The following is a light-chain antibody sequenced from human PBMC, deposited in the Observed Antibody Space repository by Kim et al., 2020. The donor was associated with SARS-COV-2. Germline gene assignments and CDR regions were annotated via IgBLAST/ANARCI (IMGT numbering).Light chain of an antibody. CDR3: QAWDSSTHNYV. CDR2: RDS. J-gene: IGLJ1*01. V-gene: IGLV3-1*01. CDR1: KLGGKG. Sequence: RAGVSCSGEKLGGKGVWWDQQERGQCAVVVSYRDSGRPAGIPERFSGSNSGNTATLTISGTQAMNEADYYCQAWDSSTHNYVFGAGTKVTVL.